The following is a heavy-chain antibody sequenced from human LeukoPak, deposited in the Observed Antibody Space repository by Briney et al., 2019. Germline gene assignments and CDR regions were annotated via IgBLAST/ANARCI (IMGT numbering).Heavy chain of an antibody. CDR1: GSTFSSYG. Sequence: GGSLRLSCAASGSTFSSYGMHWVRQAPGKGLEWVAVISYDGSNKYYADSVKGRFTISRDNSKNTLYLQMNSLRAEDTAVYYCAKDYNYWGQGTLVTVSS. CDR3: AKDYNY. J-gene: IGHJ4*02. V-gene: IGHV3-30*18. CDR2: ISYDGSNK.